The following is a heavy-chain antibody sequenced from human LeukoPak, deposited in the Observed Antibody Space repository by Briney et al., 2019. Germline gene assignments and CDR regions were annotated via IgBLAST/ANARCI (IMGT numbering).Heavy chain of an antibody. J-gene: IGHJ6*03. CDR3: ARAKGVVPAAKVGRLGSDYYYMDV. CDR2: ISSSSSTI. V-gene: IGHV3-48*01. D-gene: IGHD2-2*01. Sequence: GGSLRLSCAASGFTFSSYSMNWVRQAPGKGLEWVSYISSSSSTIYYADSVKGRFTISRDNAKNSLYLQMNSLRAEDTAVYYCARAKGVVPAAKVGRLGSDYYYMDVWGKGTTVTVSS. CDR1: GFTFSSYS.